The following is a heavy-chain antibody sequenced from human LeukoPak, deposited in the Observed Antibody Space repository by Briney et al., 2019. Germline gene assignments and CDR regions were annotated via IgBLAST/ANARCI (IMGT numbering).Heavy chain of an antibody. D-gene: IGHD1-26*01. CDR1: GGSISSYY. V-gene: IGHV4-34*01. CDR3: ARGVDSGSYCH. Sequence: PSETLSLTCTVSGGSISSYYWSWIRQPPGKGLEWIGEINHSGSTNYNPSLKSRVTISVDTSKNQFSLKLSSVTAADTPVYYCARGVDSGSYCHWGQGTLVTVSS. J-gene: IGHJ4*02. CDR2: INHSGST.